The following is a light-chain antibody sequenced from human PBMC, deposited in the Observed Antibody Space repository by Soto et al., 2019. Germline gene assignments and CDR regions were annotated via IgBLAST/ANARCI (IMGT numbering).Light chain of an antibody. J-gene: IGKJ1*01. CDR3: QKYNIAPWT. V-gene: IGKV1-27*01. Sequence: DLQMTQFPSSLSASVGDRVTITCRASQDIRTFLAWYQQRPGKVPKLLIYAASTLQSGVPSRFSGSGSGTDFTLIISSLQPEDVATYCCQKYNIAPWTFGHGTRVEI. CDR2: AAS. CDR1: QDIRTF.